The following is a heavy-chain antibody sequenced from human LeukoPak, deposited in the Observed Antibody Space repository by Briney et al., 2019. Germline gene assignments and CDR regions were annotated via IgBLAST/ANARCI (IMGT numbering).Heavy chain of an antibody. Sequence: GASVKVSCKASGYTFTGYYMHWVRRAPGQGLEWMGWINPNSGGTNYAQKFQGRVTMTRDTSISTAYMELSRLRSDDTAVYYCAVLLPMTTVTTFDYWGQGTLVTVSS. CDR3: AVLLPMTTVTTFDY. V-gene: IGHV1-2*02. CDR2: INPNSGGT. J-gene: IGHJ4*02. CDR1: GYTFTGYY. D-gene: IGHD4-17*01.